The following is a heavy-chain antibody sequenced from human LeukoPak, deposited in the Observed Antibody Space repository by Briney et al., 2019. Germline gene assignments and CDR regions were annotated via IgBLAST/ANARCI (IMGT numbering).Heavy chain of an antibody. CDR3: ARDNSHSRIYSTRGNAFDI. D-gene: IGHD6-13*01. CDR2: ISSDGNNK. V-gene: IGHV3-30-3*01. Sequence: PGGSLRLSCEASGFNFHNFAMHWVRQAPGKGLEWVAVISSDGNNKYYADSVKGRFTISRDNSKNTLYLPMNSLRIEDTAVYYCARDNSHSRIYSTRGNAFDIWGQGTMVTVSS. CDR1: GFNFHNFA. J-gene: IGHJ3*02.